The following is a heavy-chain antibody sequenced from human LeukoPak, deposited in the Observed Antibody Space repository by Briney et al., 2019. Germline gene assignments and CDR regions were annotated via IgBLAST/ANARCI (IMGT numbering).Heavy chain of an antibody. D-gene: IGHD3-3*01. CDR1: GFTFSNCA. CDR3: ARDLLYDFWSGYWRGYGMDV. CDR2: ISSSGSTI. V-gene: IGHV3-48*03. J-gene: IGHJ6*02. Sequence: GGSLRLSCAASGFTFSNCAMNWGRQAPGKGLEWVSYISSSGSTIYYADSVKGRFTISRDNAKNSLYLQMNSLRAEDTAVYYCARDLLYDFWSGYWRGYGMDVWGQGTTVTVSS.